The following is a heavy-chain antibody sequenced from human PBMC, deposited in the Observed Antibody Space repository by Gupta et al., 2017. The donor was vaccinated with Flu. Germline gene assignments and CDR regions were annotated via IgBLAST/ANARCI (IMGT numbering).Heavy chain of an antibody. CDR3: TTPRYCTSTSCGSIDY. V-gene: IGHV3-15*01. CDR2: IKSKSEGGTI. J-gene: IGHJ4*02. D-gene: IGHD2-2*01. Sequence: MTWVRQAPGKGLEWVGRIKSKSEGGTIDYAAPVKGRFTISKDASMGTLYLRMDSLKTEDTAVYYCTTPRYCTSTSCGSIDYWGQGTLVTVSS.